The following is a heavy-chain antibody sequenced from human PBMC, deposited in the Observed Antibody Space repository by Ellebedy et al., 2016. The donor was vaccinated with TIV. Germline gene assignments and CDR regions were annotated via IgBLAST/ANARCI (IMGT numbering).Heavy chain of an antibody. CDR3: ARDPVGVGPAFDV. V-gene: IGHV3-23*01. J-gene: IGHJ3*01. Sequence: GESLKISCAASVLTFSSHAMSWVRQAPGKGLEWVSSITGSGDNTYYADSVKGRFTIPRDNSKNTLYLQMISLRAEDTAVYYCARDPVGVGPAFDVWGQGTVVTVSS. CDR2: ITGSGDNT. D-gene: IGHD4-23*01. CDR1: VLTFSSHA.